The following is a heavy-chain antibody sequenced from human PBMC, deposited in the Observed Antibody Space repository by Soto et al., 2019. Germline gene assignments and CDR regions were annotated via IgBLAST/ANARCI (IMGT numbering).Heavy chain of an antibody. CDR2: IIPIFGTA. D-gene: IGHD6-19*01. CDR1: GGTFSSYA. V-gene: IGHV1-69*01. J-gene: IGHJ6*02. CDR3: ARVGSSGWYPPYYDDYGMDV. Sequence: QVQLVQSGAEVKKPGSSVKVSCKASGGTFSSYAISWVRQAPGQGLEWMGGIIPIFGTANYAQKFQGRVTITADESTSTAYMELISLSSEDTAVYYCARVGSSGWYPPYYDDYGMDVWGQGTTVTVSS.